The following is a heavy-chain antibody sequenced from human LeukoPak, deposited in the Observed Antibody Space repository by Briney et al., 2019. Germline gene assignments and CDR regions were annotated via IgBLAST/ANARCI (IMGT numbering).Heavy chain of an antibody. D-gene: IGHD2-21*01. CDR1: GYTFTKYV. CDR3: ARDDCGDTCYPGGY. Sequence: GASVKVSCKASGYTFTKYVVHWVHQAPGQRPDWMGWINAGNGDTKYSQNFQDRVTITRDTSANTAYMELSSLTSEDTALYYCARDDCGDTCYPGGYWGQGTLVTVSS. V-gene: IGHV1-3*01. J-gene: IGHJ4*02. CDR2: INAGNGDT.